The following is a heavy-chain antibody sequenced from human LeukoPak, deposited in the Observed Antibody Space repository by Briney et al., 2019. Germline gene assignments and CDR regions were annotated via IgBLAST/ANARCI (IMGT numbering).Heavy chain of an antibody. CDR2: IYHSGST. Sequence: PSETLSLTCAVSGGSISSSNWWSWVRQPPGKGLEWIGEIYHSGSTNYNPSLKSRVTISVDKSKNQFSLKLSSVTAADTAVYYCARDPRSYYDSSGYYPFDYWGQGTLVTVSS. V-gene: IGHV4-4*02. J-gene: IGHJ4*02. CDR3: ARDPRSYYDSSGYYPFDY. D-gene: IGHD3-22*01. CDR1: GGSISSSNW.